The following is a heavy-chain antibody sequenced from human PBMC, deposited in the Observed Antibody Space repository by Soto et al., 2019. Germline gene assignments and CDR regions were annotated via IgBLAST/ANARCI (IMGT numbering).Heavy chain of an antibody. CDR2: IRRKANSYTT. V-gene: IGHV3-72*01. CDR1: GLIFSDYH. Sequence: EVQLVESGGGLVQPGGSLRLSCAASGLIFSDYHMDWVRQAPGKGLEWVGRIRRKANSYTTEYAASLKGRFTISRDASKNPLYLQMNGLKTEDTAVYYCAMLGGWSGGSNDMDVWGQGTTVTVSS. D-gene: IGHD6-19*01. CDR3: AMLGGWSGGSNDMDV. J-gene: IGHJ6*02.